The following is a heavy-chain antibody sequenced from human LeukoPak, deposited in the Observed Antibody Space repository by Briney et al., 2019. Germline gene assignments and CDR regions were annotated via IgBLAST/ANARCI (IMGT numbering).Heavy chain of an antibody. J-gene: IGHJ3*02. CDR2: ISSRGSAI. CDR3: ARDPRGYTYGGDAFDI. Sequence: GGSLRLSCAASEFTFSDYYVSWIRQAPGKGLEWVSYISSRGSAIYYADSVKGRFAISRDNAKNSLYLQMNSLRAEDTAVYYCARDPRGYTYGGDAFDIWGRGTMVTVSS. V-gene: IGHV3-11*01. CDR1: EFTFSDYY. D-gene: IGHD5-18*01.